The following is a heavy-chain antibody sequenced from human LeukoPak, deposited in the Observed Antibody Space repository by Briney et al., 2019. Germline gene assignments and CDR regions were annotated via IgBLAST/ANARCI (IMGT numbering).Heavy chain of an antibody. CDR1: GYTFTDYD. CDR3: ARNGRVRRVVKDLFEY. J-gene: IGHJ4*02. V-gene: IGHV1-18*01. Sequence: ASVKVSCKTSGYTFTDYDITWVRQAPGQGLEWMGRVSPYNGNTYYSQRFQDRVTITKDTSTGTAYMDLRSLRTDDTAMYYCARNGRVRRVVKDLFEYWGQGTLVAVSS. CDR2: VSPYNGNT. D-gene: IGHD3-10*01.